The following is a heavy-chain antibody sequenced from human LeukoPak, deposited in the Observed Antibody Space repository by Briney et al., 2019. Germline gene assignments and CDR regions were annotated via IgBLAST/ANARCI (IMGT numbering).Heavy chain of an antibody. D-gene: IGHD3-22*01. CDR1: GGAISSGSHY. CDR3: AREYYDSNKAPAFDI. Sequence: SETLSLTCTVSGGAISSGSHYWSWIRQSAGKGLEWIGRIHASGTTNSNPSLKSRVTISVDTSKNQFSLKLSSVTAADTAVYYCAREYYDSNKAPAFDIWGQGTMVTVS. J-gene: IGHJ3*02. V-gene: IGHV4-61*02. CDR2: IHASGTT.